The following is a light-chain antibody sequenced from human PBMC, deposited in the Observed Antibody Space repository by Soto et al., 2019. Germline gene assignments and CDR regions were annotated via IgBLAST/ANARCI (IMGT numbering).Light chain of an antibody. CDR1: QDISNY. CDR3: QQYYSYPRT. CDR2: GAS. V-gene: IGKV1-16*02. Sequence: DIQMTQSPSSLSASVVDRVTITCRASQDISNYLTWFQQKPGTAPKSLMYGASRLQSGVPSKFSGSGSGTDFTLTISSLQPEDFATYYCQQYYSYPRTFGQGTKVDIK. J-gene: IGKJ1*01.